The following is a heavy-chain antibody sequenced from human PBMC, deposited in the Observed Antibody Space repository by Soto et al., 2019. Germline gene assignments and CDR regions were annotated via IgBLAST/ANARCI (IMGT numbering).Heavy chain of an antibody. V-gene: IGHV3-74*01. CDR2: INSDGSST. CDR1: GFTFSSYW. CDR3: ARAIYYYDSSGYYPRKNYYFDY. D-gene: IGHD3-22*01. Sequence: GGSLRLSCAASGFTFSSYWMHWVRQAPGKGLVWVSRINSDGSSTSYADSVKGRFTISRDNAKNTLYLQMNSLRAEDTAVYYCARAIYYYDSSGYYPRKNYYFDYWGQGTLVTVSS. J-gene: IGHJ4*02.